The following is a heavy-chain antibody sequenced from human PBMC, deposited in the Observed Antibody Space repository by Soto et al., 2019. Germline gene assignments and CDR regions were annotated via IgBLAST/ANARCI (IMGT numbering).Heavy chain of an antibody. D-gene: IGHD3-16*02. CDR2: ISYDGSNK. CDR1: GFTFSSYG. J-gene: IGHJ3*02. CDR3: AKLSTIMITFGGVIAHDDAFDI. V-gene: IGHV3-30*18. Sequence: QVQLVESGGGVVQPGRSLRLSCAASGFTFSSYGMHWVRQAPGKGLEWVAVISYDGSNKDYADSVKGRFTISRDNSKNTLYLQMNSLRAEDTAVYYCAKLSTIMITFGGVIAHDDAFDIWGQGTMVTVSS.